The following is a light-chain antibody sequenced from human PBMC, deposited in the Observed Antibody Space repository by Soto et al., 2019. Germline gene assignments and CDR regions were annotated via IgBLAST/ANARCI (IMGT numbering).Light chain of an antibody. CDR2: GAS. Sequence: EIVLTQSPGTLSLSPGERATLSCRASQSLSSTYLAWYQQKPGQAPRLLIYGASIRATGIPYRFSGSGSGTDFALTISRLEPEDFAVYYCQHYGTSLRTFGQGTKVEIK. V-gene: IGKV3-20*01. CDR3: QHYGTSLRT. CDR1: QSLSSTY. J-gene: IGKJ1*01.